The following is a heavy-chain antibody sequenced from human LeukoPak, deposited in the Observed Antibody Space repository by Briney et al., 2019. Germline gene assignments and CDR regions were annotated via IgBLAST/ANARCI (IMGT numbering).Heavy chain of an antibody. Sequence: PSETLSLTCAVYGESFSGYYWSWIRQPPGKGLEWIGDINHSGSTNYNPSLKSRVTMSVDTSKNQFSLNLNSVTAADTAVYYCARISPVAGYDSWGQGTLVTVSS. CDR3: ARISPVAGYDS. J-gene: IGHJ4*02. V-gene: IGHV4-34*01. CDR2: INHSGST. CDR1: GESFSGYY. D-gene: IGHD6-19*01.